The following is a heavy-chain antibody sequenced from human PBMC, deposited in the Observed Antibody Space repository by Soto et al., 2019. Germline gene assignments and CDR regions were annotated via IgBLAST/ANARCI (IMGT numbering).Heavy chain of an antibody. CDR1: EFTVSDYY. CDR2: ISGDSRFT. V-gene: IGHV3-11*03. D-gene: IGHD6-13*01. Sequence: QVQLLESGGGLVTPGGSLRLSCVASEFTVSDYYMAWLRQAPGKGLDWISYISGDSRFTNYADSVKGRFTISRDNAKNSLYLQMHSLRVEDTAVYFCATGQQVRMADIWCQGTMVTVSS. J-gene: IGHJ3*02. CDR3: ATGQQVRMADI.